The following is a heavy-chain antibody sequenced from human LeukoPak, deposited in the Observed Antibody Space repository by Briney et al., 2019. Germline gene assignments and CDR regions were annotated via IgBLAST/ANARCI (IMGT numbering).Heavy chain of an antibody. D-gene: IGHD2-15*01. CDR1: GGSISSYY. Sequence: SETLSLTCTVSGGSISSYYWSWIRQSPGKGLEWIGYIHYSGNTNYNPSLKSRVTISVDTSKNQFSLRLSSVTAADTAVYYCARGGWNKFDYWGQGTLVTVSS. CDR2: IHYSGNT. J-gene: IGHJ4*02. V-gene: IGHV4-59*08. CDR3: ARGGWNKFDY.